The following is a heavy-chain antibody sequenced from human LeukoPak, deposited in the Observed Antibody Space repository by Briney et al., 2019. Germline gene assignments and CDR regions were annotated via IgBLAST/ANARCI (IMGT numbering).Heavy chain of an antibody. Sequence: GGSLRLSCAASGFTFSDYYMSWIRQAPGKGLEWVSYISSSGSTIYYADSVKGRFTISRDNAKNSLYLQMNSLRAEDTAVYYCATSGCSGGSCYSPYYFDYWGQGTLVTVSS. V-gene: IGHV3-11*01. D-gene: IGHD2-15*01. CDR1: GFTFSDYY. CDR2: ISSSGSTI. CDR3: ATSGCSGGSCYSPYYFDY. J-gene: IGHJ4*02.